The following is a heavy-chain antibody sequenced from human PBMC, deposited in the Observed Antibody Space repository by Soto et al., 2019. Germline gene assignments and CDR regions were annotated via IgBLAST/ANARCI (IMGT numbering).Heavy chain of an antibody. V-gene: IGHV1-18*01. Sequence: QVRLVQSGDEMRKPGASVKVSCQASGYTFSNYGITWVRQAPGQGLEWMGWISAHNGNSKYAQSLQGRLTLTTDTSTSTAYMELRSLRSDDTAVYYCARDWYFYGSGSPNHMDVWGKGTTVSVSS. CDR3: ARDWYFYGSGSPNHMDV. CDR1: GYTFSNYG. D-gene: IGHD3-10*01. J-gene: IGHJ6*03. CDR2: ISAHNGNS.